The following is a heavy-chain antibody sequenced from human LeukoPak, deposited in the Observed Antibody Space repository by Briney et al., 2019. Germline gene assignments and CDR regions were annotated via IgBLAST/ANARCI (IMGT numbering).Heavy chain of an antibody. CDR3: ARPLKVRGAESAFDI. CDR2: INAGSGNT. V-gene: IGHV1-3*01. J-gene: IGHJ3*02. CDR1: GYTFTSYA. D-gene: IGHD3-10*01. Sequence: ASVKVSCKASGYTFTSYAMHWVRQAPGQRLEWMGWINAGSGNTKYSQKFQGRVTITRDTSASTAYMELSSLRSEDTAVYYCARPLKVRGAESAFDIWGQGTMVTVSS.